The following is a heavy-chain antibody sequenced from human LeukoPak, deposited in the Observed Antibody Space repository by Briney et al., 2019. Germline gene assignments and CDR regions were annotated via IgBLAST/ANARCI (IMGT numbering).Heavy chain of an antibody. J-gene: IGHJ4*02. CDR1: GFTFRSYA. D-gene: IGHD4-17*01. CDR2: ISGGST. Sequence: GGSLRLSCAASGFTFRSYAMNWVRQTPGKGLEWVSSISGGSTYYADSVKGRFTLSRDNSENTLYLQMNSLRAEDTAVYYCANRDYVGYFDYWGQGTLVTVSS. V-gene: IGHV3-23*01. CDR3: ANRDYVGYFDY.